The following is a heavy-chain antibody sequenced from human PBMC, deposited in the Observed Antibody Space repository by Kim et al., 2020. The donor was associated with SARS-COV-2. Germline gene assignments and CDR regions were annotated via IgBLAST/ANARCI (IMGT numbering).Heavy chain of an antibody. V-gene: IGHV4-31*03. J-gene: IGHJ4*02. D-gene: IGHD2-2*01. CDR3: ARTAWQGYCSSASCRDLDH. Sequence: SETLSLTCTVSGGSISSGGYYWTWIRQHPGKGLEWIGYIYYSGSASYNPSLKTRVTISVDTSKNQFSLKLSSVTAADTAVYYCARTAWQGYCSSASCRDLDHWGQGTLVTVSS. CDR2: IYYSGSA. CDR1: GGSISSGGYY.